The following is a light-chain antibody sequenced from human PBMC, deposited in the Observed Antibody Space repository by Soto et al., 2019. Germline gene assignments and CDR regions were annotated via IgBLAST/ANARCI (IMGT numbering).Light chain of an antibody. CDR2: DTS. V-gene: IGKV3-11*01. J-gene: IGKJ1*01. Sequence: EIVLTQSPATLSLSPGERATLSCRASQSVGSYLAWFQPTPGQAPRLLIYDTSNRATGIPARFSGSGSGTDFTLTLSSLETEDFAVYYCQQRSDSPPTFGQGTKVDIK. CDR1: QSVGSY. CDR3: QQRSDSPPT.